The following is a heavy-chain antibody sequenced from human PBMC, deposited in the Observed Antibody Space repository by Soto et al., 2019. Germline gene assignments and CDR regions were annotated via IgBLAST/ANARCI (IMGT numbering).Heavy chain of an antibody. CDR1: GFTFSSYA. V-gene: IGHV3-23*01. J-gene: IGHJ4*02. D-gene: IGHD3-3*01. CDR3: ADETYYDFWSAAD. CDR2: ISGSGGST. Sequence: EVQLLESGGGLVQPGGSLRLSCAASGFTFSSYAMSWVRQAPGKGLEWVSAISGSGGSTYYADSVKGRFTISRDNSKNTLYLQMNILRAEDTAVYYCADETYYDFWSAADWGQGTLVTVSS.